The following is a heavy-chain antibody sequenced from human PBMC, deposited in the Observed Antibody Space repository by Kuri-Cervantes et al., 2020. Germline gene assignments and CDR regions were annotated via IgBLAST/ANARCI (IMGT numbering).Heavy chain of an antibody. CDR1: GYTFTSYY. J-gene: IGHJ3*02. CDR2: INPSGGST. V-gene: IGHV1-46*01. CDR3: ARWRADYGDAFDI. Sequence: ASVKVSCKASGYTFTSYYMHWVRQAPGQGLEWMGIINPSGGSTSYAQKFQGRVTMTRDTSTSTVYVELSSLRSEGTAVYYCARWRADYGDAFDIWGQGTMVTVSS. D-gene: IGHD4-17*01.